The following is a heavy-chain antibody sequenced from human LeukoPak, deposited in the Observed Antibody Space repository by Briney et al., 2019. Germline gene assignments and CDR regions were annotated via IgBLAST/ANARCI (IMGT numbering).Heavy chain of an antibody. J-gene: IGHJ3*02. V-gene: IGHV3-73*01. CDR3: TRHVVGATPAFDI. CDR2: IRSKANNYAT. D-gene: IGHD1-26*01. Sequence: GGSLRLSCVVSGFTFSGSAVHWVRQASGKGLEWVGRIRSKANNYATAYAASVKGRFTISRDDSKNTAYLQMNSLKTEDTAVYYCTRHVVGATPAFDIWGQGTMVTVSS. CDR1: GFTFSGSA.